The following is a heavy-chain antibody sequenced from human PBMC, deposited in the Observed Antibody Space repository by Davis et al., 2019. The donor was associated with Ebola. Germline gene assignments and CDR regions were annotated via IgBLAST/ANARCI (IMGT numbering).Heavy chain of an antibody. CDR2: ISYDGSNK. CDR3: ARDRLEHYYFDY. V-gene: IGHV3-30*03. Sequence: GGSLRLSCAASGFTFSSYGMHWVRQAPGKGLEWVAVISYDGSNKYYADSVKGRFTISRDNSKNTLYLQMNSLRAEDTAVYYCARDRLEHYYFDYWGQGTLVTVSS. D-gene: IGHD1-1*01. J-gene: IGHJ4*02. CDR1: GFTFSSYG.